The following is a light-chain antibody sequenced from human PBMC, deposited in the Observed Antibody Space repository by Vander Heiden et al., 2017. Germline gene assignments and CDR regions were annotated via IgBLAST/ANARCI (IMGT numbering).Light chain of an antibody. Sequence: QSVLTQPPSASGHPGQTVTISCSGSSSTIGSNTVNSHQRLPGTAPTTLIYSNNQRHSGVPDRFSGSKAGTSASLAISGLQSEDEADYYCAAWDDSLNAVVFGGGTKLTVL. V-gene: IGLV1-44*01. CDR3: AAWDDSLNAVV. J-gene: IGLJ2*01. CDR2: SNN. CDR1: SSTIGSNT.